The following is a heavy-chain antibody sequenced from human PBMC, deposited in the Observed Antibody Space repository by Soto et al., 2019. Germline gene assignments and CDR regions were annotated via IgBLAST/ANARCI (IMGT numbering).Heavy chain of an antibody. CDR3: ARERIVVVPAAPTEFDY. CDR2: IDPNSGGT. Sequence: GASVKVSCKASGYTFTGYYMHWVRQAPGQGLEWMGWIDPNSGGTNYAQKFQGWVTMTRDTSISTAYMELSRLRSDDTAVYYCARERIVVVPAAPTEFDYWGQGTLVTVSS. J-gene: IGHJ4*02. CDR1: GYTFTGYY. V-gene: IGHV1-2*04. D-gene: IGHD2-2*01.